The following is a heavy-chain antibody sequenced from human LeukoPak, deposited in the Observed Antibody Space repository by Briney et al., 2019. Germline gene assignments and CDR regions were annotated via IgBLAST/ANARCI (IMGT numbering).Heavy chain of an antibody. CDR3: ARDNRDAFDI. CDR1: GFTFSSYA. V-gene: IGHV3-64*01. J-gene: IGHJ3*02. CDR2: ISSNGGST. Sequence: PGGSLRLSCAASGFTFSSYAMHWVRQAPGKGLEYVSAISSNGGSTYYANSVKGRFTISRDNSKNTLYLQMGSLRTEDIAVYYCARDNRDAFDIWGQGTMVTVSS.